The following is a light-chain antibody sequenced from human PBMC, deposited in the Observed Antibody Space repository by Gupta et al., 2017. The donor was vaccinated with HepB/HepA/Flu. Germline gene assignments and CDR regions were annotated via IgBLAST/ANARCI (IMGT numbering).Light chain of an antibody. Sequence: IQMTQFPSSLSASIGDRVTVTCRAGQHIIYDLNWYQQKPGKAPDLLIYNTFTLQSGVPSRFSGNGSGTEFTLTIRSLQPEDFATYYCQQSYSPHLTFGGGT. V-gene: IGKV1-39*01. CDR3: QQSYSPHLT. J-gene: IGKJ4*01. CDR1: QHIIYD. CDR2: NTF.